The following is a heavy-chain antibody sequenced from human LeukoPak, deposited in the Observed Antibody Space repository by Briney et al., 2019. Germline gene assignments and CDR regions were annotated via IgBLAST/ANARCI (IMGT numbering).Heavy chain of an antibody. CDR3: ARALDSSSSRYQAFEE. Sequence: PGGSLRLSCAASGFTFSDYYMSWLRQAPGKGLEWVSYISSSGSTIYYADSVKGRFTISRDNAKNSLYLQMNSLRAEDTAVYYCARALDSSSSRYQAFEEWGQGTLVTVSS. CDR2: ISSSGSTI. CDR1: GFTFSDYY. D-gene: IGHD2-2*01. V-gene: IGHV3-11*04. J-gene: IGHJ4*02.